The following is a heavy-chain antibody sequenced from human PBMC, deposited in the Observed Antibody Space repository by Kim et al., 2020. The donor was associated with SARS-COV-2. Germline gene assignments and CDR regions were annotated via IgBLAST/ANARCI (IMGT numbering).Heavy chain of an antibody. J-gene: IGHJ5*01. Sequence: GGSLRRSCAASGFTFSSYGMHWVRQAPGKGLEWVGVIWHDGSNKYYADSVKGRFTISRDNSKNTLYLQMDSLRAEDTAVYYCAKCQDYSSWYWFDSWGQGTLVTVSS. CDR3: AKCQDYSSWYWFDS. V-gene: IGHV3-33*06. D-gene: IGHD6-13*01. CDR1: GFTFSSYG. CDR2: IWHDGSNK.